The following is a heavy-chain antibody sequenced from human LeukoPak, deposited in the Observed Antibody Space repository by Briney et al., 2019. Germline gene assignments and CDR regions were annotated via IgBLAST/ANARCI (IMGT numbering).Heavy chain of an antibody. V-gene: IGHV3-23*01. D-gene: IGHD3-3*01. CDR1: GFTFSSYS. J-gene: IGHJ4*02. Sequence: GGSLRLSCAASGFTFSSYSMNWVRQAPGKGLEWVSAISGSGGSTYYADSVKGRFTISRDNSKNTLYLQMNSLRAEDTAVYYCANGYDFWSGYQFDYWGQGTLVTVSS. CDR2: ISGSGGST. CDR3: ANGYDFWSGYQFDY.